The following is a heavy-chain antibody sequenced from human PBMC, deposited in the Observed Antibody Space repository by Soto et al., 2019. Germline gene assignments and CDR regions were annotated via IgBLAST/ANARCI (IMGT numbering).Heavy chain of an antibody. D-gene: IGHD2-2*03. Sequence: QVQMVQSGAEVKKPGSSVKVSCKASGGTFGSYAISWMRQAPGQGLEWMGGIIPISKTRNYAQKFQGRVTITADEITSTAYMELSSLRSEDTAVYFGARGVIGSTGWFDPWGQGTLVTVSS. CDR3: ARGVIGSTGWFDP. CDR1: GGTFGSYA. V-gene: IGHV1-69*12. J-gene: IGHJ5*02. CDR2: IIPISKTR.